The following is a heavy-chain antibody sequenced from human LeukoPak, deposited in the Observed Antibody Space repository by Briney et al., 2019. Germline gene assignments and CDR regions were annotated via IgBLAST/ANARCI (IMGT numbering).Heavy chain of an antibody. CDR3: TTFLVVRAATENY. V-gene: IGHV3-15*01. J-gene: IGHJ4*02. CDR1: GFTFSNAW. Sequence: GGSLRLSCAPSGFTFSNAWMSWVRQAPGRGVEWVGRIKSNTDGGTTDYAAAVKGRFTISRDDSKNTLYLQKNSRKTEDTAVYYCTTFLVVRAATENYWGQGTLVTVSS. CDR2: IKSNTDGGTT. D-gene: IGHD2-2*01.